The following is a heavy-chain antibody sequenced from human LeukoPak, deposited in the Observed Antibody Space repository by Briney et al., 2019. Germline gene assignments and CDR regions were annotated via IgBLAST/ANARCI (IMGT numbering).Heavy chain of an antibody. CDR1: GFTFTSSA. D-gene: IGHD2-2*01. CDR2: IVVGSGNT. J-gene: IGHJ5*02. CDR3: AADRDIVVVPAAVLFDP. Sequence: ASVKVSCKASGFTFTSSAVQWVRQARGQRLEWIGWIVVGSGNTNYAQKFQERVTITRDMSTSTVYMELSSLRSEDTAVYYCAADRDIVVVPAAVLFDPWGQGTLVTVSS. V-gene: IGHV1-58*01.